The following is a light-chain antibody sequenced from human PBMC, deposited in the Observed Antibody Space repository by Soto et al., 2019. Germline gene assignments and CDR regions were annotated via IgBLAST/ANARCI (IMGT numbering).Light chain of an antibody. CDR2: GAA. Sequence: EIVLTQSPGTLSLSPGERATLSYRASQSLTSSYIAWYQQKPGQAPRLLISGAANRATGIPDRFSGSGSGTDFTLTISRVEPEDFAVYYCQQYAGSVFTFGPGTKVDIK. J-gene: IGKJ3*01. V-gene: IGKV3-20*01. CDR1: QSLTSSY. CDR3: QQYAGSVFT.